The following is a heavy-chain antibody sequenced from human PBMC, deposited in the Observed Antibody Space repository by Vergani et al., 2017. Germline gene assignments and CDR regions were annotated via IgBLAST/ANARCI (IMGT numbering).Heavy chain of an antibody. CDR1: GYSISSGYY. CDR3: ARLRLEDSGYDFGGMDV. J-gene: IGHJ6*02. CDR2: IYHSGST. D-gene: IGHD5-12*01. Sequence: QVQLEESGPGLVKPSETLSLTCAVSGYSISSGYYWGWIRQPPGKGLEWIGSIYHSGSTYYNPSLKSRVTISVDTSKNQFSLKLSSVTAAETAVYYCARLRLEDSGYDFGGMDVWGQGTTVTVSS. V-gene: IGHV4-38-2*01.